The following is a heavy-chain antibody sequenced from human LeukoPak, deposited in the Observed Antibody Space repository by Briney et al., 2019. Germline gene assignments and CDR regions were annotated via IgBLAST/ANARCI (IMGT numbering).Heavy chain of an antibody. CDR3: AKAPGGYNCNWFDP. CDR2: ISGSGGST. V-gene: IGHV3-23*01. Sequence: PGGSLRLSCAASGFTFSSYAMSWDRQAPGKGLEWVSAISGSGGSTYYADSVKGRFTISRDNSKNTLYLQMNSLRAEDTAVYYCAKAPGGYNCNWFDPWGQGTLVTVSS. CDR1: GFTFSSYA. D-gene: IGHD5-24*01. J-gene: IGHJ5*02.